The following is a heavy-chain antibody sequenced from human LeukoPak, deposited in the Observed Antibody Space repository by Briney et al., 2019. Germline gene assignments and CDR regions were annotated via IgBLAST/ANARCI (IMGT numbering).Heavy chain of an antibody. D-gene: IGHD3-22*01. V-gene: IGHV4-34*01. CDR1: GGSFSGYY. CDR2: INHSGST. CDR3: ARGSGGYYYDSSGYETFDI. Sequence: KPSETLSLTCAVYGGSFSGYYWSWIRQPPGKGLEWIGGINHSGSTNYNPSLKSRVTISVDTSKNQFSLKLSSVTAADTAVYYCARGSGGYYYDSSGYETFDIWGQGTMVTVSS. J-gene: IGHJ3*02.